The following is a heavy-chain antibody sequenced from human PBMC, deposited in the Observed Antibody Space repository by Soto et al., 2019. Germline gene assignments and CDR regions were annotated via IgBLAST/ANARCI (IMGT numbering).Heavy chain of an antibody. V-gene: IGHV2-5*02. CDR2: IYWDDDK. D-gene: IGHD3-10*01. Sequence: QITLKESGPTLVKPTQTLTLTYTFSGFSLSTRGVGVGWIRQTPGKALEWLALIYWDDDKRYSTSLKSRLTITKDTSKDQVLLVMSNMDPVDTATYYCIRGLWFGELFWGQGTLVTVSS. J-gene: IGHJ4*02. CDR1: GFSLSTRGVG. CDR3: IRGLWFGELF.